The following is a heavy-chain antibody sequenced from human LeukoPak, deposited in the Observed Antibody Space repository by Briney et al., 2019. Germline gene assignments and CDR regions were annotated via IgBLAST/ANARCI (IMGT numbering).Heavy chain of an antibody. CDR2: ISYDGSNK. CDR1: GFTFSNYA. CDR3: AREAYDYVWGSYRYTNYYYGMDV. V-gene: IGHV3-30-3*01. J-gene: IGHJ6*02. D-gene: IGHD3-16*02. Sequence: GGSLRLSCAASGFTFSNYAMSWVRQAPGKGLEWVAVISYDGSNKYYADSVKGRFTISRDNSKNTLYLQMNSLRAEDTAVYYCAREAYDYVWGSYRYTNYYYGMDVWGQGTTVTVSS.